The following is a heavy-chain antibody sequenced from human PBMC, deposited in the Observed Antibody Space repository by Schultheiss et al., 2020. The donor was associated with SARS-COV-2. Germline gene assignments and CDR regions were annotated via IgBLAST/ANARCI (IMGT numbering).Heavy chain of an antibody. CDR2: IYSGGST. D-gene: IGHD1-1*01. J-gene: IGHJ5*02. CDR3: ARAKGLERRWFDP. V-gene: IGHV3-53*01. CDR1: GFTFSSYW. Sequence: GGSLRLSCAASGFTFSSYWMHWVRQAPGKGLEWVSVIYSGGSTYYADSVKGRFTISRDNSKNTLYLQMNSLRAEDTAVYYCARAKGLERRWFDPWGQGTLVTVSS.